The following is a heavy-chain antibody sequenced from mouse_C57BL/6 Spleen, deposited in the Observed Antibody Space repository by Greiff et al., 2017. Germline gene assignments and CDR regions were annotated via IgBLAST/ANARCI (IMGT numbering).Heavy chain of an antibody. CDR1: GYAFSSYW. J-gene: IGHJ4*01. V-gene: IGHV1-80*01. CDR2: IYPGDGDT. CDR3: ARYPDYAMDY. Sequence: LVESGAELVKPGASVKISCKASGYAFSSYWMNWVKQRPGKGLEWIGQIYPGDGDTNYNGKFKGKATLTADKSSSTAYMQLSSLTSEDSAVYFCARYPDYAMDYWGQGTSVTVSS.